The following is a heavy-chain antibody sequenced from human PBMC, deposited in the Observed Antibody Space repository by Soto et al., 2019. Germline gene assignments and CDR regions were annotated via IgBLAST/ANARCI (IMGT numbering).Heavy chain of an antibody. V-gene: IGHV2-5*02. Sequence: QITLKESGPTLVKPTQTLTLTSTFSGFSLGTSGVGVGWFRQPPGKALEWLALIYWDDDKRYSPSLNSRLTITKDTSKNQVVLTMTNMDPVDTATYYCAHSRPPRLLDYWGQGTLVTVSS. CDR2: IYWDDDK. J-gene: IGHJ4*02. D-gene: IGHD6-6*01. CDR3: AHSRPPRLLDY. CDR1: GFSLGTSGVG.